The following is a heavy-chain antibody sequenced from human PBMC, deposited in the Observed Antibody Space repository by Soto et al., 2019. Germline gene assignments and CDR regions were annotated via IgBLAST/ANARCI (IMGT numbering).Heavy chain of an antibody. CDR2: SHQSGYT. D-gene: IGHD1-1*01. V-gene: IGHV4-4*02. Sequence: QVQLQESGPGLVKPSGTLSLTCAVSGVSIGSHDWWTWVRQPPGKGLEWIGESHQSGYTHYNSSLESRVTVALDKSKNHFSLQLNSVTVADTAVYYCATRGTGRVYWGQGTLVTVSS. J-gene: IGHJ4*02. CDR3: ATRGTGRVY. CDR1: GVSIGSHDW.